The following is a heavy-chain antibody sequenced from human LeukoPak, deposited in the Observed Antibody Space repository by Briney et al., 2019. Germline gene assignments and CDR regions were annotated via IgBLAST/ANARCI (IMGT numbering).Heavy chain of an antibody. D-gene: IGHD3-3*01. Sequence: PGGSLRLSCAASGFTFSSYSMNWVRQAPGKGLEWVSSISSSSSYIYYADSVKGRFTISRDNSNNTLYLQMNSLRAEDTAVYYCARNQGFLEPSPTYMDVWGKGTTVTVSS. J-gene: IGHJ6*03. CDR2: ISSSSSYI. CDR3: ARNQGFLEPSPTYMDV. CDR1: GFTFSSYS. V-gene: IGHV3-21*01.